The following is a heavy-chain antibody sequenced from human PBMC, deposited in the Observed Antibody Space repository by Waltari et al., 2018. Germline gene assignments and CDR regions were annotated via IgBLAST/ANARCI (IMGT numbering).Heavy chain of an antibody. CDR3: ARILMVVGDSSGMDA. V-gene: IGHV1-69*04. D-gene: IGHD2-15*01. J-gene: IGHJ6*02. Sequence: QVQLAQSGAEVKKPGSSVKVSCTASGGTFRNYVIVWVRLVAGHGLEWVGKIDPIPGTAKYSQTFQGRVTLSADTSTNTAYMELNSLTSEDTAVYYCARILMVVGDSSGMDAWGQGTAVTVAS. CDR2: IDPIPGTA. CDR1: GGTFRNYV.